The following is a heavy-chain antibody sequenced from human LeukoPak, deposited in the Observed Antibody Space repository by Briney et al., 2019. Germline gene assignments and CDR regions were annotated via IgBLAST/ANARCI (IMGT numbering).Heavy chain of an antibody. CDR2: INHSGST. V-gene: IGHV4-34*01. CDR3: ARLRGYCSSTSCPDP. D-gene: IGHD2-2*01. J-gene: IGHJ5*02. Sequence: SETLSLTCAVYGGSFSGYYWSWIRHPPGKGLEWIGEINHSGSTNYNPSLKSRVTISVDTSKNQFSLKLSSVTAADTAVYYCARLRGYCSSTSCPDPWGQGTLVTVSS. CDR1: GGSFSGYY.